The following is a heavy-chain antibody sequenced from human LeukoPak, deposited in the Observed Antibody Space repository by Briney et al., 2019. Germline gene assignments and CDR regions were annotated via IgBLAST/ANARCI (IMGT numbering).Heavy chain of an antibody. CDR3: ATNSGSPGSVDY. D-gene: IGHD1-26*01. Sequence: GASVKVSCKASGYTFTSYDINWVRQATGQGLEWMGWMNPNSGNTGYAQKFQGRVTMTTDTSTSTAYMELRSLRSDDTAVYYCATNSGSPGSVDYWGQGTLVTVSS. CDR2: MNPNSGNT. V-gene: IGHV1-8*01. J-gene: IGHJ4*02. CDR1: GYTFTSYD.